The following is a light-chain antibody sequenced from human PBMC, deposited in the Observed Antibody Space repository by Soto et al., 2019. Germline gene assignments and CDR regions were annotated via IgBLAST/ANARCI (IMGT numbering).Light chain of an antibody. V-gene: IGKV1-39*01. CDR3: QQSYSTPRT. J-gene: IGKJ1*01. Sequence: DIQMTQSPSSLSASVGDRVTITCRASQSISSYLNWYQQKPGKAPKLLIYAAYSLQSGVPSRFSGNGSATDFTLPISSLQPEDFATYYCQQSYSTPRTSGQGTKVEIK. CDR2: AAY. CDR1: QSISSY.